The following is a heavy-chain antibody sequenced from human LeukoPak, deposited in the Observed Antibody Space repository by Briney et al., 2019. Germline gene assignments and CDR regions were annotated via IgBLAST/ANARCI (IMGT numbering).Heavy chain of an antibody. CDR3: ARASSGY. V-gene: IGHV3-30-3*01. CDR1: GFTFSSYA. Sequence: GGSLGLSCAASGFTFSSYAMHWVRQAPGKGLEWVAVISYDGSNKYYADSVKGRFTISRDNSKNTLYLQMNSLRAEDTAVYYCARASSGYWGQGTLVTVSS. CDR2: ISYDGSNK. D-gene: IGHD6-25*01. J-gene: IGHJ4*02.